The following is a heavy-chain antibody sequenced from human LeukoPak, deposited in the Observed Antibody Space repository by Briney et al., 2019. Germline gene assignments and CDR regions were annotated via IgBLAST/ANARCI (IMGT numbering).Heavy chain of an antibody. CDR3: AKDMGSGSYYRYYMDV. Sequence: PGGSLRLSCAASGFTFSSYGMHWVRQAPGKGLEWVAFIRYDGSNKYYADSVKGRFTISRDNSKNTLYLQMNSLRAEDTAVYYCAKDMGSGSYYRYYMDVWGKGTTVTISS. CDR1: GFTFSSYG. J-gene: IGHJ6*03. D-gene: IGHD3-10*01. V-gene: IGHV3-30*02. CDR2: IRYDGSNK.